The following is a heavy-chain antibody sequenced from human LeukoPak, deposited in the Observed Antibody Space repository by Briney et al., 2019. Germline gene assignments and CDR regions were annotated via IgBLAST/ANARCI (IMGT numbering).Heavy chain of an antibody. Sequence: PSETLSLTCTVSGGSISSGGYYWSWIRQHPGKGLKWIGYIYYSGSTYYNPSLKSRVTISVDTFKNQFSLKLSSVTAADTAVYYCARHSRWAERPSAFDIWGQGTMVTVSS. D-gene: IGHD1-1*01. J-gene: IGHJ3*02. CDR2: IYYSGST. CDR1: GGSISSGGYY. CDR3: ARHSRWAERPSAFDI. V-gene: IGHV4-31*03.